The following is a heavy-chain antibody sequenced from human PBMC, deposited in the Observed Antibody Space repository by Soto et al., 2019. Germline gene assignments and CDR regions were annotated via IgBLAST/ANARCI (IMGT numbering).Heavy chain of an antibody. D-gene: IGHD5-12*01. Sequence: GSGPTLVNPTQTLTLTCTFSGFSLSTSGMCVSWIRQPPGKALEWLALIDWDDDKYYSTSLKTRLTISKDTSKNQVVLTMTNMDPVDTATYYCARIPSYSGYDSHYYGMDVWGQGTTVTVSS. V-gene: IGHV2-70*01. J-gene: IGHJ6*02. CDR2: IDWDDDK. CDR1: GFSLSTSGMC. CDR3: ARIPSYSGYDSHYYGMDV.